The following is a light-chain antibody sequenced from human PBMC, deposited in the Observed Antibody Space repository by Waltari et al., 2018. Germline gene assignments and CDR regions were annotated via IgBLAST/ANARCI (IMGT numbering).Light chain of an antibody. CDR3: QHYDSYSAT. CDR2: KGS. J-gene: IGKJ4*02. V-gene: IGKV1-5*03. Sequence: DIQITQSPSTRSASVGDRVTITGRASQSITRWLAAYQQKPGKAPKLLIYKGSILESRVPSRFSGGGSGTEFTLTISSLQPDDFATYYCQHYDSYSATFGRATKVEIK. CDR1: QSITRW.